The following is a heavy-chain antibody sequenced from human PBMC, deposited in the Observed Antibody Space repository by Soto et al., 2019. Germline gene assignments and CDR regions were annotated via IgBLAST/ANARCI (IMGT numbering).Heavy chain of an antibody. CDR3: AKDLLGIDFDY. CDR2: ISYDGSNQ. V-gene: IGHV3-33*05. CDR1: GFTFSGLG. J-gene: IGHJ4*02. Sequence: GGSLRLSCAASGFTFSGLGMHWVRQAPGKGLEWVAVISYDGSNQYYADSVKGRFTISRDNSKNTLHLQMNSPRAEDTAVYYCAKDLLGIDFDYWGQGTLVTVSS.